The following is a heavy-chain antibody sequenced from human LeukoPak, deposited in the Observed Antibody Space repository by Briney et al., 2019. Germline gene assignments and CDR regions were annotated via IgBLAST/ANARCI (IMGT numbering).Heavy chain of an antibody. J-gene: IGHJ2*01. Sequence: SETLSLTCTVSGGSISSGGYYWSWIRQHPGKGLEWIGYIYYSGSTYYNPSLKSRVTISVDTSKNQSSLKLSSVTAADTAVYYCARDRYCGGDCYSHFDLWGRGTLVTVSS. CDR1: GGSISSGGYY. CDR2: IYYSGST. CDR3: ARDRYCGGDCYSHFDL. V-gene: IGHV4-31*03. D-gene: IGHD2-21*02.